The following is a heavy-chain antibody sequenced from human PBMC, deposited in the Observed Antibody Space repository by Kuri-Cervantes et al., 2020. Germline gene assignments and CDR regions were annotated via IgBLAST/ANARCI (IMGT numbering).Heavy chain of an antibody. CDR2: IIPIFGTA. CDR3: ARDQYYDFWSGYYRPPTKGYMDV. CDR1: GGTFSSYA. V-gene: IGHV1-69*06. J-gene: IGHJ6*03. Sequence: SVKVSCKASGGTFSSYAISWVRQAPGQGLEWMGGIIPIFGTANYAQKFQGRVTITADKSTSTAYMELSSLRSDDTAVYYCARDQYYDFWSGYYRPPTKGYMDVWGKGTTVTVSS. D-gene: IGHD3-3*01.